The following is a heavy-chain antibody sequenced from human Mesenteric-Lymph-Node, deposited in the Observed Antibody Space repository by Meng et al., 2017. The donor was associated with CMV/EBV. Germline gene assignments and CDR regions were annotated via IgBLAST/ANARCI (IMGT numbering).Heavy chain of an antibody. J-gene: IGHJ3*01. D-gene: IGHD2-21*02. Sequence: SETLSLTCGVSGGSFSGHYWTWIRQPPGKGLEWIGEIVHSGKPKCNPSLKSRVAMSVDTSKDQLSLNLNSVTAADTAVYYCARGLLIEVTAGGNIYDVWGQGTMVTVSS. V-gene: IGHV4-34*01. CDR1: GGSFSGHY. CDR3: ARGLLIEVTAGGNIYDV. CDR2: IVHSGKP.